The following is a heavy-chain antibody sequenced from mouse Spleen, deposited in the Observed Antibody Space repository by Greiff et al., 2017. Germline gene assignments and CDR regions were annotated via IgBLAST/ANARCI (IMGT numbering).Heavy chain of an antibody. J-gene: IGHJ2*01. CDR1: GFTFSSYA. D-gene: IGHD3-2*02. CDR2: ISSGGSYT. Sequence: DVMLVESGGGLVKPGGSLKLSCAASGFTFSSYAMSWVRQTPEKRLEWVATISSGGSYTYYPDSVKGRFTISRDNAKNTLYLQMSSLRSEDTAMYYCARHQGGFYFDYWGQGTTLTVSS. V-gene: IGHV5-9-1*01. CDR3: ARHQGGFYFDY.